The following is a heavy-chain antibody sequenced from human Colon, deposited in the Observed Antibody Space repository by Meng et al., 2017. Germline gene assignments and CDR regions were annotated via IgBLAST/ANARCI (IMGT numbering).Heavy chain of an antibody. Sequence: QVPLQASGPGLVRLSGTLALTCTVSGDSISSDIWWSWVRQPPGKGLEWIGEVYHRGDTNYNPSLKSRVVISVDRSKNQFSLNLSSVTAADTAVYYCGRDQGRQLINHWGQGTLVTVSS. CDR3: GRDQGRQLINH. CDR2: VYHRGDT. D-gene: IGHD1-1*01. V-gene: IGHV4-4*02. J-gene: IGHJ4*02. CDR1: GDSISSDIW.